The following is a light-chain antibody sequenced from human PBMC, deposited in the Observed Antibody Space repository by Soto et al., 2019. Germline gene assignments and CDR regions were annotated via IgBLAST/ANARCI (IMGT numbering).Light chain of an antibody. CDR2: GNS. J-gene: IGLJ3*02. V-gene: IGLV1-40*01. CDR1: SSNIGAGYD. CDR3: QSSDNRLRQWV. Sequence: QSVLTQPPSLSGAPGQRITISCTGSSSNIGAGYDLHWYQQFPGTAPKLLIYGNSNRPSGVPDRFSGSKSGTSASLAITGLQAADEADYYCQSSDNRLRQWVFGGGTKLTVL.